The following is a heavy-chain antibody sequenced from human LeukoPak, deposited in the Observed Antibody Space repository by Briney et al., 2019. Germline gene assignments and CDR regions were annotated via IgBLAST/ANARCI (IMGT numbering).Heavy chain of an antibody. Sequence: SQTLSLTCTVSGGSISSYYWSWIRQPPGKGLEWIGYIYYRGSNNYNPSLKSRVTISVDTSKNQFSLKLSSVTAADTAVYYCAREVMVRGVIGRETWGQGTLVTVSS. D-gene: IGHD3-10*01. CDR1: GGSISSYY. CDR3: AREVMVRGVIGRET. CDR2: IYYRGSN. V-gene: IGHV4-59*01. J-gene: IGHJ5*02.